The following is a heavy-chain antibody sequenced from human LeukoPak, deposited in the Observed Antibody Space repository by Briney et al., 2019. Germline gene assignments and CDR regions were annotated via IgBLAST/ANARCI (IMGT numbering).Heavy chain of an antibody. CDR3: AKNSGWYDEHYYYGMDV. Sequence: GGSLRLSCAASGFTFSNYAMSWVRQAPGKGLEGGSVISGSGGSTYYADSVKGRFTISRDKSKNTLYLQMHRLSAEDTDVYYCAKNSGWYDEHYYYGMDVWGQGTMVTVSS. CDR1: GFTFSNYA. V-gene: IGHV3-23*01. J-gene: IGHJ6*02. D-gene: IGHD6-19*01. CDR2: ISGSGGST.